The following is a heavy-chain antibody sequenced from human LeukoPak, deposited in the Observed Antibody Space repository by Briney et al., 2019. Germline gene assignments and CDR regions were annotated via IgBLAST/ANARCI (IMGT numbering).Heavy chain of an antibody. CDR2: ISSSGSTI. CDR1: GFTFSDYY. CDR3: ARRVLGSENQYYYYYMDV. Sequence: PGGSLRLSCAASGFTFSDYYMSWIRQAPGKGLEWVSYISSSGSTIYYADSAKGRFTISRDDAKNSLYLQMTSLRSEDTAVDYFARRVLGSENQYYYYYMDVWGKGTTVTVSS. V-gene: IGHV3-11*04. D-gene: IGHD3-16*01. J-gene: IGHJ6*03.